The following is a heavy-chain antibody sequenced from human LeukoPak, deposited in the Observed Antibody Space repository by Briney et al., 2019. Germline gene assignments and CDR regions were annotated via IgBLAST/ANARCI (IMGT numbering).Heavy chain of an antibody. CDR2: IYTSGST. D-gene: IGHD5-18*01. CDR1: GGPISSYY. CDR3: ARTTEGGYTYNYFYYYYMDV. V-gene: IGHV4-4*07. J-gene: IGHJ6*03. Sequence: SETLSLTCTVSGGPISSYYWSWIRQPAGKGLEWIGRIYTSGSTNYNPSLKSRISISVDTSKNQFSLKLSSVTAADTAVYYCARTTEGGYTYNYFYYYYMDVWGKGTTVTISS.